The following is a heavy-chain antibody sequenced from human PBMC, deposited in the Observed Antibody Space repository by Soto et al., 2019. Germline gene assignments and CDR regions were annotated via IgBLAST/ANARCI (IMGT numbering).Heavy chain of an antibody. CDR1: GVSISSGDYY. CDR3: AREGAAPYYYYGMDV. Sequence: SETLSVTCTVSGVSISSGDYYWSWIRQHPGKGLEWIGFIYYSGSTYYNPSLKSRVTISVDTSKNQFSLKLSSVTAADTAVYYCAREGAAPYYYYGMDVWGQGTTVTVSS. J-gene: IGHJ6*02. V-gene: IGHV4-31*03. CDR2: IYYSGST. D-gene: IGHD6-6*01.